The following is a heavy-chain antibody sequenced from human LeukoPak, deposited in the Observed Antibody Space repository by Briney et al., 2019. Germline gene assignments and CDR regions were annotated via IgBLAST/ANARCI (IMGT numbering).Heavy chain of an antibody. D-gene: IGHD5-24*01. J-gene: IGHJ5*01. CDR2: IRSKAYGGTT. CDR1: GFTVSNNY. Sequence: GGSLRLSCAASGFTVSNNYMSWFRQAPGKGLEWVGFIRSKAYGGTTEYAASLKGRITISRDDSKTIAYLQMSSLKTEDTAVYYCSRGRRSPDSWGQGTLVTVSS. V-gene: IGHV3-49*03. CDR3: SRGRRSPDS.